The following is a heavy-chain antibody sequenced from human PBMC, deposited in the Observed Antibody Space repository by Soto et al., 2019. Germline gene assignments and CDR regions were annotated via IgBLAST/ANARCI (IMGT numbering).Heavy chain of an antibody. CDR2: ISWNSGDI. J-gene: IGHJ3*01. Sequence: GGSLRLSCAGSGFTIANYAMHWVRQAPGEGLEWVSSISWNSGDIAYADSVKGRFTISRDNAKKYLYLEMSGLRVDDTGLYFCSNGMKWMQLWCVGPYDAWGPGTMVTVSS. CDR1: GFTIANYA. V-gene: IGHV3-9*01. D-gene: IGHD5-18*01. CDR3: SNGMKWMQLWCVGPYDA.